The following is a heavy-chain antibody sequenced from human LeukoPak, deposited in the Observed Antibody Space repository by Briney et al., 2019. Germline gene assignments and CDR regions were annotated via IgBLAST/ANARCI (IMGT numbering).Heavy chain of an antibody. Sequence: GGSRRLSCAASGFTSVNYAMNWVRQAPGNGLEWVSSLSSSGGNPNYADSVKGRVTISRDESKNTLFLQMNSVRAEDTALYSCAKCARTPEGGSGWCNWFDTWGQGTQVTVSS. V-gene: IGHV3-23*01. CDR2: LSSSGGNP. D-gene: IGHD3-3*01. J-gene: IGHJ5*02. CDR3: AKCARTPEGGSGWCNWFDT. CDR1: GFTSVNYA.